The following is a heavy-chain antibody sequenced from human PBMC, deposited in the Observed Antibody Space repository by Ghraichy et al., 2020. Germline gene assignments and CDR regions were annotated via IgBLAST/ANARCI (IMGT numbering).Heavy chain of an antibody. J-gene: IGHJ6*02. CDR1: GGSIKNYY. CDR3: ARGDLESYTNYAGMLGYDYYGMDV. CDR2: VYYSGST. Sequence: SETLSLTCTVSGGSIKNYYWSWIRQPPGKGLEWIGSVYYSGSTNYNPSLKSRVTISVDTSKKQFSLRLRSVTAADTAVYYCARGDLESYTNYAGMLGYDYYGMDVWGQGTTVTVSS. V-gene: IGHV4-59*01. D-gene: IGHD4-11*01.